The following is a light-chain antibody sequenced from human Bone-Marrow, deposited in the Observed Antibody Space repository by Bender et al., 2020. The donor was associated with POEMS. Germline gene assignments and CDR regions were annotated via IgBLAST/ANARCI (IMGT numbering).Light chain of an antibody. Sequence: SSDLIQPSSVSVSPGPTARITCSGDALPKQYAFWYLQKPGQAPELIIYKDTERPAGIPERISSSSSGTTVTLTISGVQAEDEADYYCQSSDSSGTYRIFGGGTKLTVL. J-gene: IGLJ2*01. CDR3: QSSDSSGTYRI. CDR2: KDT. CDR1: ALPKQY. V-gene: IGLV3-25*03.